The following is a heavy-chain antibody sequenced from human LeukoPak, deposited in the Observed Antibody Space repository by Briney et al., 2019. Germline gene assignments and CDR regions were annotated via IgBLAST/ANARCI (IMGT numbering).Heavy chain of an antibody. CDR1: GFIFNKAW. J-gene: IGHJ4*02. Sequence: GVSLTLSCAASGFIFNKAWMNWVRQAPGKGPEWVVRIKSKNDGKTTDYGAPVKGRFTISRDGSKNTLYQQMNSLKTDDTAIYYCTPVMVEDRGFWGQGTLVTVSS. CDR2: IKSKNDGKTT. CDR3: TPVMVEDRGF. D-gene: IGHD2-15*01. V-gene: IGHV3-15*01.